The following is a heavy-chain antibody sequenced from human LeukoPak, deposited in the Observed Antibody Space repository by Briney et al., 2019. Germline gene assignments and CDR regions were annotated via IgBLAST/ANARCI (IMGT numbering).Heavy chain of an antibody. J-gene: IGHJ1*01. CDR3: AGSTVTRLAEYFQH. Sequence: SVKVSCKASGGTFSSYAISWVRQAPGQGLEWMGGMIPIFGTANYAQKFQGRVTITADESTSTAYMELSSLRSEDTAVYYCAGSTVTRLAEYFQHWGQGTLVTVSS. D-gene: IGHD4-17*01. V-gene: IGHV1-69*13. CDR2: MIPIFGTA. CDR1: GGTFSSYA.